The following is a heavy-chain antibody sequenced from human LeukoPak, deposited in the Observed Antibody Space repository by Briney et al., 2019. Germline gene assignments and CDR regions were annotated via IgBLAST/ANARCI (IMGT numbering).Heavy chain of an antibody. Sequence: LGESLKISCKASGYSFTSYWIGWVRHMPGKGLEWMGIIDPSDSETRYTPSFQGQVTISVDKSLTTACLQWNSLKASDTAMYYCARQTAMGRSGDYWGQGTLVTVSS. V-gene: IGHV5-51*01. J-gene: IGHJ4*02. CDR3: ARQTAMGRSGDY. CDR1: GYSFTSYW. D-gene: IGHD7-27*01. CDR2: IDPSDSET.